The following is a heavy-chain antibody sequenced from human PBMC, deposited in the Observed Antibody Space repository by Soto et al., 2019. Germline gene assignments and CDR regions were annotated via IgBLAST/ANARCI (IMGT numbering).Heavy chain of an antibody. CDR1: GFTFSSYG. D-gene: IGHD1-26*01. J-gene: IGHJ6*02. CDR3: AKDGEWELLRSGMDV. V-gene: IGHV3-30*18. CDR2: ISYDGSNK. Sequence: GGSLRLSCAASGFTFSSYGMHWVRQAPGKGLEWVAVISYDGSNKYYADSVKGRFTISRDNSKNTLYLQMNSLRAEDTAVYYCAKDGEWELLRSGMDVWGQGTTVTVSS.